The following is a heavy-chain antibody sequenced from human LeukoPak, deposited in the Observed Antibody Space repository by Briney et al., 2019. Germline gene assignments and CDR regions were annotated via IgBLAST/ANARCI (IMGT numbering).Heavy chain of an antibody. CDR2: IYTSGST. Sequence: PSETLSLTCTVSGGSISSGSYYWSWIRQPAGKGLEWIGRIYTSGSTNYNPSLKSRVTISVDTSKNQFSLKLSSVTAADTAVYYCARMGTRGQAFDIWGQGTMVTVSS. J-gene: IGHJ3*02. D-gene: IGHD1/OR15-1a*01. CDR3: ARMGTRGQAFDI. V-gene: IGHV4-61*02. CDR1: GGSISSGSYY.